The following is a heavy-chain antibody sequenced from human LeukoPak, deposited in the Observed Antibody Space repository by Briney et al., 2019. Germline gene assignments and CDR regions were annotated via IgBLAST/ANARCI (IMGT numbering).Heavy chain of an antibody. J-gene: IGHJ6*02. Sequence: PSEALTLTCIVSGASVKSDAYYWSWIRQPPGKGLEWIGYMFEGGRTNYNPSLQGRVTISVDTSKNQFSLSVSSVTAADTAVYYCARLPPLAPAGTTYYHAMDVWGQGTTVTVSS. CDR2: MFEGGRT. CDR3: ARLPPLAPAGTTYYHAMDV. CDR1: GASVKSDAYY. V-gene: IGHV4-61*08. D-gene: IGHD1-14*01.